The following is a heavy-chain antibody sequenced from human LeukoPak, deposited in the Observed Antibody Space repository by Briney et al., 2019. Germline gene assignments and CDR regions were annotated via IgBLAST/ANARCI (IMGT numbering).Heavy chain of an antibody. CDR1: GFTFSSYA. Sequence: GGSLRLSCAASGFTFSSYAMSWVRQAPGKGLEWVSAISGSGGSTYYADSVKGRFTISRDNSKNTLYLQMNSLRAEDTAVYYCARDRFRPGIAVAGYFDYWGQGTLVTVSS. CDR3: ARDRFRPGIAVAGYFDY. D-gene: IGHD6-19*01. V-gene: IGHV3-23*01. CDR2: ISGSGGST. J-gene: IGHJ4*02.